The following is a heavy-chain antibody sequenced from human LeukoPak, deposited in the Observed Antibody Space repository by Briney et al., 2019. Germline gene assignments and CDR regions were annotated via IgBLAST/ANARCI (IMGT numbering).Heavy chain of an antibody. CDR3: ARTNYDYDSSGYLPPYYFDY. J-gene: IGHJ4*02. CDR1: GGTFSSYA. V-gene: IGHV1-69*13. D-gene: IGHD3-22*01. CDR2: IIPIFGTA. Sequence: SVKVSCTASGGTFSSYAISWVRQAPGQGLEWMGGIIPIFGTANYAQKFQGRVTITADESTSTAYMELGSLRSEDTAVYYCARTNYDYDSSGYLPPYYFDYWGQGTLVTVSS.